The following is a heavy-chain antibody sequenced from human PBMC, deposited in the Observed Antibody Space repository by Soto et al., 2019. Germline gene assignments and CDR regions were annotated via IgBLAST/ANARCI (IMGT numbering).Heavy chain of an antibody. CDR1: GGTFSSYA. CDR3: ARIPIFGVVIPDNWFDP. Sequence: ASVKVSCKASGGTFSSYAISWVRQAPGQGLEWMGGIIPIFGTANYAQKFQGRVTITADESTSTAYMELSSLRSEDTAVYYCARIPIFGVVIPDNWFDPWGQGTLVTVSS. CDR2: IIPIFGTA. V-gene: IGHV1-69*13. J-gene: IGHJ5*02. D-gene: IGHD3-3*01.